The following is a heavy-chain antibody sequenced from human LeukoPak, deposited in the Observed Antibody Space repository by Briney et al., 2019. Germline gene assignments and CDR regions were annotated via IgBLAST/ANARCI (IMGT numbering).Heavy chain of an antibody. V-gene: IGHV3-7*05. CDR2: IKQNGREK. Sequence: GGSLRLSCSASGFIFSNYWMSWVRQAPGKGLEWVANIKQNGREKYYVDSVKGRFTISRDNAKNSLSLQMNSLRAEDTAVYFCARDKSYGDSEDYWGQGTLVTVSS. CDR1: GFIFSNYW. CDR3: ARDKSYGDSEDY. J-gene: IGHJ4*02. D-gene: IGHD4-17*01.